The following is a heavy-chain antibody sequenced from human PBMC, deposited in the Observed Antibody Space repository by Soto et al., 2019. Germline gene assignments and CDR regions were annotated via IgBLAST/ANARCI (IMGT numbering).Heavy chain of an antibody. Sequence: SQTLSLTCAISGDSVSSNTASWNWIRQSPSRGLECLGRTYFRSKWYNYYAVSVKSRIIINPDTSNNQLSLQLNYVTPEDTAVYFCAKGDNLGPKSGYAFYXSGQGIFVTVSX. D-gene: IGHD6-25*01. J-gene: IGHJ5*02. V-gene: IGHV6-1*01. CDR2: TYFRSKWYN. CDR1: GDSVSSNTAS. CDR3: AKGDNLGPKSGYAFYX.